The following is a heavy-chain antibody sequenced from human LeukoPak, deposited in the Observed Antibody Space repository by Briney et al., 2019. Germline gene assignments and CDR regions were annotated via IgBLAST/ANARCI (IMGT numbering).Heavy chain of an antibody. CDR3: AKDREAYNGNFDY. V-gene: IGHV3-9*01. Sequence: GGSLRLSCGTSGFTFDDYAIHWVRQTPGKGLEWFSGISWNSGAIGYADSVKGRFTISRDNAKNSLYLQMNSLRPEDTAFYYCAKDREAYNGNFDYWGQGNLVTVSS. CDR2: ISWNSGAI. J-gene: IGHJ4*02. CDR1: GFTFDDYA. D-gene: IGHD2-8*01.